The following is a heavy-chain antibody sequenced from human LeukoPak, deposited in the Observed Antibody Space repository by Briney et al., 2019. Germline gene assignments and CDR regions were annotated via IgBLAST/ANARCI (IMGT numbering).Heavy chain of an antibody. CDR2: IYSGGST. CDR3: ARAVIAAAGFDY. CDR1: GFTVSSNY. Sequence: GGSLRLSCAASGFTVSSNYMSWVRQAPGKGLEWVSVIYSGGSTYYADSVKGRFTISRDNSKNTLYLQMNSLRAEDTAVYYCARAVIAAAGFDYWAREPWSPSPQ. V-gene: IGHV3-53*01. D-gene: IGHD6-13*01. J-gene: IGHJ4*02.